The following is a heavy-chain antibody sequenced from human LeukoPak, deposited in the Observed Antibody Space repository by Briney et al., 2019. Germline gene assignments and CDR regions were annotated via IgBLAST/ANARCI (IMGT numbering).Heavy chain of an antibody. J-gene: IGHJ5*02. CDR3: ARHLYYSNYQWFDP. CDR2: ICYTGST. Sequence: SETLSLTCTVSGVSISSSSYYWGWIRQPPGKVLVMIGSICYTGSTYYNPSRKSLVTISVDKSKNQLSPKLSSVTAAATAVYYCARHLYYSNYQWFDPWGQGTLVTVSS. D-gene: IGHD4-11*01. CDR1: GVSISSSSYY. V-gene: IGHV4-39*01.